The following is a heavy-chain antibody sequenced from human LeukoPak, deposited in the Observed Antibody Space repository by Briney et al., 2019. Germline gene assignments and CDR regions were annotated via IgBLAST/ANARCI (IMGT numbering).Heavy chain of an antibody. CDR2: IYYSGST. J-gene: IGHJ2*01. CDR1: GGSISSSSYY. Sequence: SETLSLTCTVSGGSISSSSYYWGWIRQPPGKGLEWIGSIYYSGSTYYNPSLKSRVTISVDTSKNQFSLKLSSVTAADTAVYYCARQLDSSGWYGYFDLWGRGTLATVSS. V-gene: IGHV4-39*01. D-gene: IGHD6-19*01. CDR3: ARQLDSSGWYGYFDL.